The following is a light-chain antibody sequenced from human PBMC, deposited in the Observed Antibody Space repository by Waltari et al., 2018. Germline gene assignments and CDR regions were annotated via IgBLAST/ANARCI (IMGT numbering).Light chain of an antibody. CDR3: QQLETYPIT. Sequence: IQLTQSPSSLSASVGDRVTITCRAGQDISKSLAWYQQKPGKAPKLLIYAASSLQGGVPSRFSGSGSGTDFALTISSLQPEGSATYYCQQLETYPITFGQGTRLEIK. CDR1: QDISKS. V-gene: IGKV1-9*01. CDR2: AAS. J-gene: IGKJ5*01.